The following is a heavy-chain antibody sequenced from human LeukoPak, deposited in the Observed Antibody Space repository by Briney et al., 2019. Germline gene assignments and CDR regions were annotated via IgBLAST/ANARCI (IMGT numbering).Heavy chain of an antibody. V-gene: IGHV1-2*02. CDR3: AIVPTTYFFDY. J-gene: IGHJ4*02. CDR2: INPNSGDT. Sequence: GASVKVSCKASGYTFSGHYMHWLRQAPGQGLEWMGWINPNSGDTNFAQNFEGRVTMTRDTSSSIAYMELSGLRSDDTAVYYCAIVPTTYFFDYWGQGTLVTVSS. CDR1: GYTFSGHY. D-gene: IGHD5-12*01.